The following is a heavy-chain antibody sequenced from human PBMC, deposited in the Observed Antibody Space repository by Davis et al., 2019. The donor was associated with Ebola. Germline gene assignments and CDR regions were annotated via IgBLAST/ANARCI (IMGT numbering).Heavy chain of an antibody. D-gene: IGHD3-3*01. CDR1: GVTLSSYN. CDR2: ISAYNGNT. V-gene: IGHV1-18*01. Sequence: ASVKVSCKASGVTLSSYNINWVRLTPGQGLEWMGWISAYNGNTNYAQKLQGRVTMTTDTSTSTAYMELRSLRSDDTAVYYCARITGGLRFLEWYYGMDVWGQGTTVTVSS. J-gene: IGHJ6*02. CDR3: ARITGGLRFLEWYYGMDV.